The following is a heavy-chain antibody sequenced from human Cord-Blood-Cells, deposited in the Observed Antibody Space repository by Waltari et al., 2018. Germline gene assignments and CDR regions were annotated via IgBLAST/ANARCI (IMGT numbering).Heavy chain of an antibody. CDR2: INPNSGGT. CDR3: ARTPVSLYWYFDL. V-gene: IGHV1-2*04. Sequence: QVQLVQSGADVKKPGASVKVSCKASGYTFTGYYMHWVRQAPGQGLEWMGWINPNSGGTNYAQKFQGWVTMTRDTSISTAYMELSRLRSDDTAVYYCARTPVSLYWYFDLWGRGTLVTVSS. D-gene: IGHD3-10*01. CDR1: GYTFTGYY. J-gene: IGHJ2*01.